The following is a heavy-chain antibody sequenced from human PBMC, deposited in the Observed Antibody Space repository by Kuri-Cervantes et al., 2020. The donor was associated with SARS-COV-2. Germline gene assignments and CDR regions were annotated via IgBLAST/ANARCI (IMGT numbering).Heavy chain of an antibody. J-gene: IGHJ4*02. V-gene: IGHV3-30*04. Sequence: GESLKISCAASGFTFISYAMHWVRQAPGKGLEWVAVISYDGSNKYYADSVKGRFTISRDNSKNTLYLQINSLRAEDTAVYYCERARGGFLEWLLFWGQGALVTVSS. CDR1: GFTFISYA. CDR3: ERARGGFLEWLLF. CDR2: ISYDGSNK. D-gene: IGHD3-3*01.